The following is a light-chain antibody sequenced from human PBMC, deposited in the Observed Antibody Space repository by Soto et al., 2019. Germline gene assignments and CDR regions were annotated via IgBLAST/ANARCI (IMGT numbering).Light chain of an antibody. Sequence: EIGMTQSPATLSVSPGERATLSCRASQSVSSNLAWYQQKPGQAPRLLIYGASSRATGIPGRFSGSGSGTDFTLTISRLEPEDFAVYYCQQYGSSPLTFGGGTKVDIK. V-gene: IGKV3-20*01. J-gene: IGKJ4*01. CDR1: QSVSSN. CDR2: GAS. CDR3: QQYGSSPLT.